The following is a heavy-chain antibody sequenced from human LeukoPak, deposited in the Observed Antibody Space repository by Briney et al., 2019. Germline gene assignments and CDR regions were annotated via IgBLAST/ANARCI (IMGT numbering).Heavy chain of an antibody. CDR2: ISSSSSYI. CDR3: ARGTVTCDY. J-gene: IGHJ4*02. CDR1: GFTFSSYE. V-gene: IGHV3-21*01. D-gene: IGHD4-17*01. Sequence: GRSLRLSCAASGFTFSSYEMNWVRQAPGKGLEWVSSISSSSSYIYYADSVKGRFTISRDNAKNSLYLQMNSLRAEDTAVYYCARGTVTCDYWGQGTLVTVSS.